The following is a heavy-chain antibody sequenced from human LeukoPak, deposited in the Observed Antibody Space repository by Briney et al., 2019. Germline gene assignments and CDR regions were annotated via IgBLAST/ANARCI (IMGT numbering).Heavy chain of an antibody. Sequence: SETLSLTCAVYGGSFSGYYWSWIRQPPGKGLEWIGEINHSGGTNYNPSLKSRVTISVDTSKNQFSLKLSSVTAADTAVYYCARGWSSRYAFDIWGQGTMVTVSS. CDR2: INHSGGT. CDR3: ARGWSSRYAFDI. V-gene: IGHV4-34*01. CDR1: GGSFSGYY. J-gene: IGHJ3*02. D-gene: IGHD6-13*01.